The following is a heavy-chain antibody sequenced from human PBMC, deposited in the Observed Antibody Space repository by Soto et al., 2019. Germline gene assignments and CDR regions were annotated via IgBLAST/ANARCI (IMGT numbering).Heavy chain of an antibody. CDR2: ISAHNGNT. V-gene: IGHV1-18*01. Sequence: QVHLVQSGAEVKKPGASVKVSCKGSGYTFTTYGITWVRQAPGQGLEWMGWISAHNGNTNYAQKLQGRVTVTRDTSPSTAYMELRSLSSDDTAVYYWARGRYGDYGGQGAVVTVSS. CDR3: ARGRYGDY. J-gene: IGHJ4*02. D-gene: IGHD1-1*01. CDR1: GYTFTTYG.